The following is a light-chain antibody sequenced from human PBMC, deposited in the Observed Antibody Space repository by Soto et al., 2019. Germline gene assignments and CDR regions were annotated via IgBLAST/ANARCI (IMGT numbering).Light chain of an antibody. V-gene: IGKV1-27*01. CDR2: AAS. Sequence: DSQMTQSPSSLSASVGDRVTITCRASQDISNYVAWYQQKPGKVPKLLIYAASTLHSGVPSRFSGRGAGTGFTLTISSLQPEDFATYYCQKYNSAPPQLTFGGGTRVEIK. CDR3: QKYNSAPPQLT. CDR1: QDISNY. J-gene: IGKJ4*01.